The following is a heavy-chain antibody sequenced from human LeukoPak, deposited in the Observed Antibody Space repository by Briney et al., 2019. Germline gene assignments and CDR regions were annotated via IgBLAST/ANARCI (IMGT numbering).Heavy chain of an antibody. CDR1: GYTFTRYY. CDR3: ARVHCSGGSCYGEVFDY. J-gene: IGHJ4*02. V-gene: IGHV1-46*01. Sequence: GASVKVPCKASGYTFTRYYIHWVRRAPGQGLEWMGIINPSDGSTSYAQKFQGRVTMTRDTSTSKVYMEVSSLTSEDTAVYYCARVHCSGGSCYGEVFDYWGQGTLVTVSS. CDR2: INPSDGST. D-gene: IGHD2-15*01.